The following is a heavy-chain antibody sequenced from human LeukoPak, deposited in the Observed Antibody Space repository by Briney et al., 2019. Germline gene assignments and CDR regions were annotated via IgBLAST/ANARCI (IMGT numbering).Heavy chain of an antibody. CDR3: AKDSQRDYFDY. CDR1: GFTFSSYG. V-gene: IGHV3-23*01. J-gene: IGHJ4*02. CDR2: ISATGGTT. Sequence: GGTLRLSCAASGFTFSSYGMSWVRQAPGKGLEWVSAISATGGTTYYADSVKGRFTISRDNSKNTLYLQMNSLRAEDAAVYYCAKDSQRDYFDYWGQGTLVTVSS.